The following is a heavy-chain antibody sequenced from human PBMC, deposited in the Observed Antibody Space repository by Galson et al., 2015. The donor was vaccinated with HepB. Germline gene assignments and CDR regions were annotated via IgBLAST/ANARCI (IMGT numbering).Heavy chain of an antibody. Sequence: SVKVSCKASGYIFTDFGISWVRQAPGQGLEWMGWISAYNGNMKYAQNLQGSVTMTTDTSTSTAYMEVRSLTSDDTAVYHCTRDLGGTPGIFFDYWGQGILVTVSS. D-gene: IGHD1/OR15-1a*01. CDR1: GYIFTDFG. CDR2: ISAYNGNM. J-gene: IGHJ4*02. V-gene: IGHV1-18*04. CDR3: TRDLGGTPGIFFDY.